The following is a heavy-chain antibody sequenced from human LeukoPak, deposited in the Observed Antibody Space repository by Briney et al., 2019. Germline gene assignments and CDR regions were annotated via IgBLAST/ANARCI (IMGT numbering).Heavy chain of an antibody. CDR2: IHPGDSDI. D-gene: IGHD3-10*01. V-gene: IGHV5-51*01. Sequence: GESLKISCQGSGYSFNNYWIGWMRQMPGNGLEWMGIIHPGDSDIRYSPSFQGLVTISADMSVSTAYLQWSSLKASDTAKYYCARRGGSATFGAFNVWGQGTVVTVSS. J-gene: IGHJ3*01. CDR1: GYSFNNYW. CDR3: ARRGGSATFGAFNV.